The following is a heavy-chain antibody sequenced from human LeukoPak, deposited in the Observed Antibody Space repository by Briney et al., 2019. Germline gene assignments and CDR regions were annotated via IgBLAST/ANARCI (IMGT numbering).Heavy chain of an antibody. J-gene: IGHJ6*03. D-gene: IGHD2-15*01. CDR2: IKQDGSEK. V-gene: IGHV3-7*01. Sequence: GGSLRLSCAASGFTFSSYWMSWVRQAPGKGLEWVANIKQDGSEKYYVDSVKGRFTISRDNAKNSLYLQMNSLRAEDTAVYYCARDFEDSDDYYYYMDVWGKGTTVTVSS. CDR1: GFTFSSYW. CDR3: ARDFEDSDDYYYYMDV.